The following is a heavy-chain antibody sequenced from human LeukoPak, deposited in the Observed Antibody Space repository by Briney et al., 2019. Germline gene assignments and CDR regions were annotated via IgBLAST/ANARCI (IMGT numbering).Heavy chain of an antibody. D-gene: IGHD4-17*01. CDR2: ISGSGGST. Sequence: GGSLRLSCAASGFTFSSYSMNWVRQAPGKGLEWVSAISGSGGSTYYADSVKGRFTISRDNSKNTLYLQMNSLRAEDTAVYYCAKGGTTVTTSYDYWGQGTLVTVSS. V-gene: IGHV3-23*01. CDR3: AKGGTTVTTSYDY. J-gene: IGHJ4*02. CDR1: GFTFSSYS.